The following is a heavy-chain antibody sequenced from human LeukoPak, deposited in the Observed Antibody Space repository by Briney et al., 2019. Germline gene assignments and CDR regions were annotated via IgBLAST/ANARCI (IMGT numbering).Heavy chain of an antibody. Sequence: PGGSLRLSCAASGFTFSSYGMHWVRQAPGKGLEWVAVISYDGSNKYYAESVKGRFTISRDNSKNTLYLQMNSLRAEDTAVYYCAKDLAYCSGGSCYSFNFDYWGQGTLVTVSS. V-gene: IGHV3-30*18. J-gene: IGHJ4*02. D-gene: IGHD2-15*01. CDR1: GFTFSSYG. CDR3: AKDLAYCSGGSCYSFNFDY. CDR2: ISYDGSNK.